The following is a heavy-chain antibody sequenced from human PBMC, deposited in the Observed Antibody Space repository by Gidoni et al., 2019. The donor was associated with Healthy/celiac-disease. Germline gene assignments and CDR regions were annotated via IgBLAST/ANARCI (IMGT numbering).Heavy chain of an antibody. V-gene: IGHV3-73*01. Sequence: EVQLVESGGGLVQPGGSLKLSCAASGFTFSGSAMHWVRQASGTGLEWVGRIRSKANRDATAYAASVKGRFTISRDDSKNTAYLKMNSLKTEDTAVYYCTRDPPYYDILTGYTDWGQGTLVTVSS. CDR1: GFTFSGSA. CDR3: TRDPPYYDILTGYTD. D-gene: IGHD3-9*01. J-gene: IGHJ4*02. CDR2: IRSKANRDAT.